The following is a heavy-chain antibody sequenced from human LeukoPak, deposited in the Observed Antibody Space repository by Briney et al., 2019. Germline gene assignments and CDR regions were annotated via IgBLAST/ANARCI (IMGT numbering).Heavy chain of an antibody. D-gene: IGHD2-21*01. V-gene: IGHV1-2*02. CDR3: ARSVSISPMFDY. CDR1: GYIFTSYY. Sequence: APVNVSCKASGYIFTSYYMHWVRQAPGQGLEWMGWINPNTGSTNFAQKFQGRVAMMRATSITTFYMELNSLRSDDTAVYYCARSVSISPMFDYWGQGTLIPVSS. J-gene: IGHJ4*02. CDR2: INPNTGST.